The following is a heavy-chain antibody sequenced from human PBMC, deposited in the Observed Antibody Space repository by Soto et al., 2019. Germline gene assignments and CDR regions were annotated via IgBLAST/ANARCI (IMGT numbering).Heavy chain of an antibody. J-gene: IGHJ4*02. Sequence: GGSLRLSCAASGFTFRNYAIHWVRQAPGKGLEWVAVISRDGSHKYYLDSVKGRFTISRDNSKDTVNLLMNSLRDDDSAMYYCARSRNSAVADSFDFWGQGTLVTVSS. D-gene: IGHD1-26*01. CDR3: ARSRNSAVADSFDF. CDR1: GFTFRNYA. CDR2: ISRDGSHK. V-gene: IGHV3-30*04.